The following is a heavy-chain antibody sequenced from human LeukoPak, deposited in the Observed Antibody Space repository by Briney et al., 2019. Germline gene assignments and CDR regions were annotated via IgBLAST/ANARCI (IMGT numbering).Heavy chain of an antibody. Sequence: GGSLRLSCAASGFTFSSYSMNWVRQAPGKGLEWVSSISSSSSYIYYADSVKGRFTISRDNSKNTLYLQMNSLRAEDTAVYYCAKGGRGWYGLDYWGQGTLVTVSS. CDR1: GFTFSSYS. V-gene: IGHV3-21*04. CDR2: ISSSSSYI. J-gene: IGHJ4*02. CDR3: AKGGRGWYGLDY. D-gene: IGHD6-19*01.